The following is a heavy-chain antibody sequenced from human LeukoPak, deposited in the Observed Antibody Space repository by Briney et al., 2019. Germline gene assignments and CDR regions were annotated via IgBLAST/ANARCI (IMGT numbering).Heavy chain of an antibody. CDR3: ATYCGGDCYSSVVNWFDP. CDR2: INHSGST. CDR1: GGSISSSSYY. J-gene: IGHJ5*02. D-gene: IGHD2-21*02. Sequence: PSETLSLTCTVSGGSISSSSYYWSWIRQPPGKGLEWIGEINHSGSTNYNPSLKSRVTISVDTSKNQFSLKLSSVTAADTAVYYCATYCGGDCYSSVVNWFDPWGQGTLVTVSS. V-gene: IGHV4-39*07.